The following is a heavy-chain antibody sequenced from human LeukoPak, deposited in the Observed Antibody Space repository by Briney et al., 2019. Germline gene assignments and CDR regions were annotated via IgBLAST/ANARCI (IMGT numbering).Heavy chain of an antibody. D-gene: IGHD4-17*01. V-gene: IGHV3-30*02. Sequence: PGGSLRLSCAASGFTFSSYGMHWVRQAPGKGLEWVAFIRYDGSNKYYADSVKGRFTISRDNSKNTLYLQMNSLRAEDTAVYYCAKTYGDYAFSYYMDVWGKGTTVTV. J-gene: IGHJ6*03. CDR2: IRYDGSNK. CDR1: GFTFSSYG. CDR3: AKTYGDYAFSYYMDV.